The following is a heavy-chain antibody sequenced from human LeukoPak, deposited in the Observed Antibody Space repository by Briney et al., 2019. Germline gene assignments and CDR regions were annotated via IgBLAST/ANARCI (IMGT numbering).Heavy chain of an antibody. CDR3: ARHLDRYSSSWYNWFDP. CDR2: INHSGST. CDR1: GGSFSGYY. J-gene: IGHJ5*02. D-gene: IGHD6-13*01. Sequence: SETLSLTCAVYGGSFSGYYWSWIRQPPGKGLEWIGEINHSGSTNYNPSLKSRVTISVDTSKNQFSLNMSSVTAADTSVYYCARHLDRYSSSWYNWFDPWGQGTLVTVSS. V-gene: IGHV4-34*01.